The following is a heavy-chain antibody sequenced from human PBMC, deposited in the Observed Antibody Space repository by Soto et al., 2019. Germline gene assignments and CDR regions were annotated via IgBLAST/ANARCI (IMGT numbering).Heavy chain of an antibody. CDR1: GFTFDDYA. CDR3: AAARAYDSSDYSGFHAGMDV. V-gene: IGHV3-9*01. CDR2: LSWNGVTI. Sequence: EVQLVESGGGLVQPVRSLRLSCAASGFTFDDYAMHWVRQVPGKGLQWVSGLSWNGVTIGYAASVKGRFTISRDNAKKSLSLHTNGPTPDATALYFCAAARAYDSSDYSGFHAGMDVWGLGNTVTVS. D-gene: IGHD3-22*01. J-gene: IGHJ6*02.